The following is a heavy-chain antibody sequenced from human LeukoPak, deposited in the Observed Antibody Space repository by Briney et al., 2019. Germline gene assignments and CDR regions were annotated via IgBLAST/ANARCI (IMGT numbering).Heavy chain of an antibody. D-gene: IGHD6-19*01. CDR2: IWYDGSNK. CDR1: GFTFSSYG. J-gene: IGHJ5*02. Sequence: PGRSLRLSCAASGFTFSSYGMHWLRQAPGKGLEWVAVIWYDGSNKYYADSVKGRFTISRDNSKNTLYLQMNSLRAEDTAVYYCARAIAVADQNWFDPWGQGTLVTVSS. CDR3: ARAIAVADQNWFDP. V-gene: IGHV3-33*01.